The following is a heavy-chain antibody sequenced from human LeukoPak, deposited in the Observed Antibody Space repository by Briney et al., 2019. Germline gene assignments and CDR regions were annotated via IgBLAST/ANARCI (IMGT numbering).Heavy chain of an antibody. Sequence: SETLSLTCAVYGGSFSGYYWSWIRQPPGKGLEWIGEINHSGSTNYNPSLKSRVTISVDTSKNQFSLKLSSVTAADTAVYYCARDRAGGFLDYWGQGTLVTVSS. D-gene: IGHD3-3*01. J-gene: IGHJ4*02. CDR1: GGSFSGYY. CDR2: INHSGST. V-gene: IGHV4-34*01. CDR3: ARDRAGGFLDY.